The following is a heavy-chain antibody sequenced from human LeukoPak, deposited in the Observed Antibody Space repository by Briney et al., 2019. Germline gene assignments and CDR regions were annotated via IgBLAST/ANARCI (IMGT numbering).Heavy chain of an antibody. Sequence: PGGSLRLSCAASGFTFSSFWMSWVRRAPGKGLAWVANIKQDGSEKYFVDSVKGRFTISRDNAKNSLYLQMSSLRAEDTAVYYCARGGSRHPSPEDYWGRGTLVTVSS. J-gene: IGHJ4*02. D-gene: IGHD1-1*01. CDR2: IKQDGSEK. V-gene: IGHV3-7*03. CDR3: ARGGSRHPSPEDY. CDR1: GFTFSSFW.